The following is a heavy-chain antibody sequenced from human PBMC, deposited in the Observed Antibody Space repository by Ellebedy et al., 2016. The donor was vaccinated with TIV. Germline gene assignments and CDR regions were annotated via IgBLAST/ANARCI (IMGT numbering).Heavy chain of an antibody. D-gene: IGHD2-15*01. CDR2: IRGEAYGETT. J-gene: IGHJ4*02. CDR1: GFTFGDYA. CDR3: ARGCRGGTCYVRD. Sequence: GESLKISXITSGFTFGDYAIAWFRQPPGKGLEWVGFIRGEAYGETTEFAASVKGRFSFSRDDSEATAYLQMNGLKIEDTAMYYCARGCRGGTCYVRDWGQGTLVTVSS. V-gene: IGHV3-49*03.